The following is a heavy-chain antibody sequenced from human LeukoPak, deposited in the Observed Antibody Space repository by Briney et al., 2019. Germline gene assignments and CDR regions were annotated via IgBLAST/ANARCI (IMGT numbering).Heavy chain of an antibody. CDR2: TYYRSKWYN. J-gene: IGHJ3*02. Sequence: SQTLSLTCAISGDSVSSNSVAWNWIRQSPSRGLEWLGRTYYRSKWYNDYAVSVKGRITINPDTSKNQFSLQLNSVTAADTAVYYCARNMTTIRGGGFDIWGQGTMVTVSS. CDR1: GDSVSSNSVA. V-gene: IGHV6-1*01. CDR3: ARNMTTIRGGGFDI. D-gene: IGHD4-11*01.